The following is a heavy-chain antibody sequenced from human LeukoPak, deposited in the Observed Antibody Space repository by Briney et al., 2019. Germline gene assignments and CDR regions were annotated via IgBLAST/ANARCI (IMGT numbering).Heavy chain of an antibody. D-gene: IGHD6-13*01. V-gene: IGHV3-23*01. CDR1: GFTFSNFA. CDR2: ISSNGGRT. CDR3: AKRKASSRWYYYYGMDV. J-gene: IGHJ6*02. Sequence: GGSLRLSCATSGFTFSNFAMNWVRQAPGKGLEWVSVISSNGGRTYYANSVKGRFTVSRDNSKNMLYLRMNTLRAEDTAIYYCAKRKASSRWYYYYGMDVWGQGTTVTVSS.